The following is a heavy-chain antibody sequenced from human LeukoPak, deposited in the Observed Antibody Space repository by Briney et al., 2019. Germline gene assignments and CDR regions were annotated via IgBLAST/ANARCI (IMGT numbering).Heavy chain of an antibody. J-gene: IGHJ6*03. CDR3: AKGTTVTTAPPWYYMDV. Sequence: PGGSLRLSCAASGFTFNSYAMTWVRQAPEKGLEWVSSISDSGVSTYYADSVKGRFIISRDNSKNTLYLQMNSLRAEDTAVYYCAKGTTVTTAPPWYYMDVWGKGTTVTVSS. D-gene: IGHD4-17*01. CDR2: ISDSGVST. V-gene: IGHV3-23*01. CDR1: GFTFNSYA.